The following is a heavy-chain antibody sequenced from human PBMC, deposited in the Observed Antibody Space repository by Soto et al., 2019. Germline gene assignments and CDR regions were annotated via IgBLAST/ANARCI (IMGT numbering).Heavy chain of an antibody. J-gene: IGHJ4*02. CDR2: ISGSGVST. Sequence: GGSLRLSCAASGFTFSSYAMSWVRQAPGKGLEWVSAISGSGVSTYYADSVKGRFTISRDNSKNTLYLQMNSLRAEDTAVYYCAKSPGMYYYDSSGYNHYDYWGQGTLVTVSS. CDR3: AKSPGMYYYDSSGYNHYDY. CDR1: GFTFSSYA. D-gene: IGHD3-22*01. V-gene: IGHV3-23*01.